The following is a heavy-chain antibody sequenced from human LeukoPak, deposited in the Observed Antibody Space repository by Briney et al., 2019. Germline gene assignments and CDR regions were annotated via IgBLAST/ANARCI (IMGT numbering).Heavy chain of an antibody. Sequence: GGSLRLSCAASGFTFSNYAMNWVRQAPGKGLECVSSISVSGGSTYYADSVKGRFTISRDLSKNTLYLQMNSLRDADTAVYYCARLRYAPDVWGQGTLVTVSS. CDR3: ARLRYAPDV. D-gene: IGHD2-2*01. V-gene: IGHV3-23*01. J-gene: IGHJ4*02. CDR2: ISVSGGST. CDR1: GFTFSNYA.